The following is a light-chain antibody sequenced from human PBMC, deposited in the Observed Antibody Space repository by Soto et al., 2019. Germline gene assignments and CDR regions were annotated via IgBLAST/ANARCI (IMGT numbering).Light chain of an antibody. CDR1: QDIAIY. V-gene: IGKV1-39*01. CDR2: AAS. J-gene: IGKJ4*01. CDR3: QHGYSTPLT. Sequence: IQLTQSPSSLSASVGDRVTITCRASQDIAIYLAWYQQKPGEAPKLLIYAASTLYGGVPSRFSGSGSGTDFTLTITSLQPEDFAFYYCQHGYSTPLTFGGGTKVDIK.